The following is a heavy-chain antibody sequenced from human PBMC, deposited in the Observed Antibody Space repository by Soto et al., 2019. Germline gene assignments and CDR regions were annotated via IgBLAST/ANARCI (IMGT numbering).Heavy chain of an antibody. Sequence: QVQLVESWGGAVQPGRSLRLSCAASGFTFSNNGIHWVRQAPGKGLEWVAVISSDGINKYYADSVKGRSTISRDTSKNPLFLQMNSLRVADTAVYYCAMDLYGGSSRFDYWGQGTLVTVSS. J-gene: IGHJ4*02. CDR1: GFTFSNNG. V-gene: IGHV3-30*03. D-gene: IGHD2-15*01. CDR3: AMDLYGGSSRFDY. CDR2: ISSDGINK.